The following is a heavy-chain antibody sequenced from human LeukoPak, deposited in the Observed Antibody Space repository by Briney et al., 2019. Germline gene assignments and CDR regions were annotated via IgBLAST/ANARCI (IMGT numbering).Heavy chain of an antibody. J-gene: IGHJ6*03. Sequence: GGSLRLSCAASGFTFSSYSMNWVRQAPGKGLELVANIKQDGSEKYYVDSVKGRFTISRDNAKNSLYLQMNSLRAEDTAVYYCARDDQLHPSYYMDVWGKGTTVTVSS. D-gene: IGHD2-2*01. CDR1: GFTFSSYS. CDR3: ARDDQLHPSYYMDV. V-gene: IGHV3-7*01. CDR2: IKQDGSEK.